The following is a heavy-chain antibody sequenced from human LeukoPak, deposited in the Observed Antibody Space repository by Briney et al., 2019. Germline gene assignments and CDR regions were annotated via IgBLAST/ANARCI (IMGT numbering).Heavy chain of an antibody. CDR2: INPNSGGT. CDR1: GYTFTSYG. Sequence: ASVKVSCKASGYTFTSYGISWVRQAPGQGLEWMGWINPNSGGTNYAQKFQGRVTMTRDTSISTAYMELSRLRSDDTAVYYCARDLYEHDAFDIWGQGTMVTVSS. CDR3: ARDLYEHDAFDI. J-gene: IGHJ3*02. V-gene: IGHV1-2*02. D-gene: IGHD2-8*01.